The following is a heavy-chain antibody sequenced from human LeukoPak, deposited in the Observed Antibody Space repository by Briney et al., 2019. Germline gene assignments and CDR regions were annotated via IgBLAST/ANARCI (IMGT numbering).Heavy chain of an antibody. V-gene: IGHV3-30-3*02. J-gene: IGHJ4*02. Sequence: PGRSLRLSCAASGFTFSSYAMHWVRQAPGKGLEWVAVISYDGSNKYYADSVKGRFTISRDNSKNTLYLQMNSLRAEDTAVYYCAKSYDSGNPLSYFDYWGQGTLVTVSS. CDR2: ISYDGSNK. D-gene: IGHD3-10*01. CDR1: GFTFSSYA. CDR3: AKSYDSGNPLSYFDY.